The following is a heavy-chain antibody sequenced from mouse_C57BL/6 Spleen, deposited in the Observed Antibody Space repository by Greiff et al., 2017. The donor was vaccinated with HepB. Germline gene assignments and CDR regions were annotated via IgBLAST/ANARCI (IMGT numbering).Heavy chain of an antibody. CDR1: GYSITSGYY. CDR3: ARVTTVVAFDY. Sequence: DVHLVESGPGLVKPSQSLSLTCSVTGYSITSGYYWNWIRQFPGNKLEWMGYISYDGSNNYNPSLKNRISITRDTSKNQFFLKLNSVTTEDTATYYCARVTTVVAFDYWGQGTTLTVSS. CDR2: ISYDGSN. J-gene: IGHJ2*01. D-gene: IGHD1-1*01. V-gene: IGHV3-6*01.